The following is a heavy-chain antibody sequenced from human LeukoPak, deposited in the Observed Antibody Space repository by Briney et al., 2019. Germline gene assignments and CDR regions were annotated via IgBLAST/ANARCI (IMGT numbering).Heavy chain of an antibody. CDR2: INSDGSTT. J-gene: IGHJ4*02. D-gene: IGHD3-10*01. Sequence: GGSLRLSCGASGFTFSSYWMHWVRQAPGKGLVWISRINSDGSTTSYADSVKGRFTISRDNAKNTLYLQMNSLRAEDTAVYYCARGNYYGQGYWGQGTLVTVSS. CDR3: ARGNYYGQGY. V-gene: IGHV3-74*01. CDR1: GFTFSSYW.